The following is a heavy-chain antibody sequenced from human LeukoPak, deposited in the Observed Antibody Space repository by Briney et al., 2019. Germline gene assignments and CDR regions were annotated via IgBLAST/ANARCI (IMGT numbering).Heavy chain of an antibody. CDR1: GGTFSSYA. J-gene: IGHJ4*02. Sequence: SVKVSCKSSGGTFSSYAISWVRQAPGQGLELMGGIIPIFGTANYAQKFQGRVTITTDESTSTAYMELSSLRSEDTAVYYCASIQYDFWSGYQYYFDYWGQGTLVTVSS. CDR3: ASIQYDFWSGYQYYFDY. D-gene: IGHD3-3*01. V-gene: IGHV1-69*05. CDR2: IIPIFGTA.